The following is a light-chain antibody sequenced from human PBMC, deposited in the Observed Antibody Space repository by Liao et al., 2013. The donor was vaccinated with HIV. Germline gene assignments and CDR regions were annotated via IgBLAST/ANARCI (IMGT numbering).Light chain of an antibody. CDR2: YDN. CDR3: QVWDSTSDRYV. V-gene: IGLV3-21*04. J-gene: IGLJ1*01. CDR1: NIGSQG. Sequence: SYELAQPPSLSVAPGKTAMITCGGDNIGSQGVHWYQQKPGQAPVLVIYYDNDRPSGIPERFSGFKSGNTATLTISRVEAGDEADYHCQVWDSTSDRYVFGTGTKVTVL.